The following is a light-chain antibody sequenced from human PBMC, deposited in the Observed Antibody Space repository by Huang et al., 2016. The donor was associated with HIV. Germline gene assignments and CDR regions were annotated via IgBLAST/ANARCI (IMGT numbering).Light chain of an antibody. CDR1: QSLLHSDGETY. CDR2: EVS. V-gene: IGKV2D-29*02. CDR3: MQRTQRPLT. Sequence: DIVMTQTPLSLSVTPGQPASISCKSSQSLLHSDGETYLYWYLHKPGQSPQLLIYEVSNRCSGVPDRFSGSGSGTDFTLRISRVKDEDVVVYYCMQRTQRPLTFRRGTNVQIK. J-gene: IGKJ4*01.